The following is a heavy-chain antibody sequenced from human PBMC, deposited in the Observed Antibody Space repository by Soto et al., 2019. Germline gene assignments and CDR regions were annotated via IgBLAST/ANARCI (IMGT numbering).Heavy chain of an antibody. D-gene: IGHD3-10*01. CDR1: GGTFSSCA. V-gene: IGHV1-69*13. CDR2: IIPIFGTA. J-gene: IGHJ6*02. Sequence: SVKVSGKASGGTFSSCAISWVRQAPGQGLEWMGGIIPIFGTANYAQKFQGRVTITADESTSTAYMELSSLRSEDTAVYYCARVRFGELPYYGMDVWGQGTTVTVSS. CDR3: ARVRFGELPYYGMDV.